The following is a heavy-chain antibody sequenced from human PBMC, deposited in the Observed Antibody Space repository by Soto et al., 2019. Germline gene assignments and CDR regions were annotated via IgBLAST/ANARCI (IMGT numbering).Heavy chain of an antibody. Sequence: QVQLVQSGAEVKKPGSSVKVSCKASGGTFGSYAISWVRQAPGQGLEWMGGIIPIFGTANYAQKFQGRVTITADKSTSTAYMELSSLRSEDTAVYYCARAQYSSGWYGYYYYGMDVWGQGTTVTVSS. D-gene: IGHD6-19*01. CDR1: GGTFGSYA. CDR2: IIPIFGTA. CDR3: ARAQYSSGWYGYYYYGMDV. V-gene: IGHV1-69*06. J-gene: IGHJ6*02.